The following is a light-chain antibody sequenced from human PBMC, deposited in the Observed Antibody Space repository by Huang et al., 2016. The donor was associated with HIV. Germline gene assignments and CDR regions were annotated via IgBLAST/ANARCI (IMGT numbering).Light chain of an antibody. CDR1: QGISKS. CDR2: ATA. V-gene: IGKV1-NL1*01. J-gene: IGKJ1*01. CDR3: QQYQSVPWT. Sequence: DIQMTQSPSSLSASVGDRVTIICRANQGISKSLAWYQQKPGKDPKLLLYATAKLESGVPSRFSGSGSGTHYTLTISTRQPEDLATYYCQQYQSVPWTFGQGTKVAI.